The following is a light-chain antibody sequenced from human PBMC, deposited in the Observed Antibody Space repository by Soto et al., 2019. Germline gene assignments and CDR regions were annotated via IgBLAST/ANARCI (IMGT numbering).Light chain of an antibody. J-gene: IGLJ3*02. Sequence: QAVVTQEPSLTVSPGGTVTLTFGSNSGVVSGGHYPCRFQQKPGQAPRTLIYETTLKHPWTPARFSGSLLGGKAALTLSGAQPEDEAEYYCLLSFSGAYVVFGGGTKLTVL. CDR3: LLSFSGAYVV. CDR2: ETT. V-gene: IGLV7-46*01. CDR1: SGVVSGGHY.